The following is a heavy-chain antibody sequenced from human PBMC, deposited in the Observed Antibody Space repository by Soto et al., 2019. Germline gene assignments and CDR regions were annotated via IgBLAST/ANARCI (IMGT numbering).Heavy chain of an antibody. CDR3: ARKSPTTVVTPDY. CDR2: ISYDGRNK. D-gene: IGHD4-17*01. Sequence: QVQLVESGGGVVPPGRSLRLSCAASGFTFSSYGMHWVRQAPGEGLEYVATISYDGRNKYYADSLEGRFTISRDNAKNTLSLQMNSLRPEDTAVYYCARKSPTTVVTPDYWGQGTLVTVSS. V-gene: IGHV3-30*03. J-gene: IGHJ4*02. CDR1: GFTFSSYG.